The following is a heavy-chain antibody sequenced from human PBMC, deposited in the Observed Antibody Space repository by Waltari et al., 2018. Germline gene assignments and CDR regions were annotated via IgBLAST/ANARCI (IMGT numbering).Heavy chain of an antibody. V-gene: IGHV1-69*08. CDR2: ISPFLGTS. D-gene: IGHD1-1*01. CDR1: GGTFSTYT. CDR3: ARSGEMKGTVDY. J-gene: IGHJ4*02. Sequence: HVQLEQSGAEVKKPGSSVKVSCKASGGTFSTYTVTWVRQAPGQGLEWMGSISPFLGTSKYAQSLQAILTITVHQSTNTGYMELNNLRPEDTGVYYCARSGEMKGTVDYWGQGTLVTVSS.